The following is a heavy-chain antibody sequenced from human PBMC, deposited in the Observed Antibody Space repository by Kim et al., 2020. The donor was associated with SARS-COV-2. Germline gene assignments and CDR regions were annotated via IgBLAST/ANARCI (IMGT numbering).Heavy chain of an antibody. CDR1: GGSISSGGYY. Sequence: SETLSLTCTVSGGSISSGGYYWSWIRQHPGKGLEWIGYIYYSGSTYYNPSLKSRVTISVDTSKNQFSLKLSSVTAADTAVYYCARSRGSGYLIDYWGQGTLVTVSS. V-gene: IGHV4-31*03. CDR2: IYYSGST. J-gene: IGHJ4*02. D-gene: IGHD3-22*01. CDR3: ARSRGSGYLIDY.